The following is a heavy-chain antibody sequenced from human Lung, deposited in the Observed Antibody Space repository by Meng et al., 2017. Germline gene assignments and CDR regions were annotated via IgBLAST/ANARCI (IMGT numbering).Heavy chain of an antibody. CDR3: ARGQKGYFDL. Sequence: QVPLQESGPGLVKPSQTPSLTCTVSGGSISSGNYYWSWIRQPPGKGLEWSGHIYNSGSTYYNPSLKSRITISVDTSKNQFSLKLSSVTAADTAVYYCARGQKGYFDLWGRGTLVTVSS. V-gene: IGHV4-30-4*01. CDR2: IYNSGST. CDR1: GGSISSGNYY. J-gene: IGHJ2*01.